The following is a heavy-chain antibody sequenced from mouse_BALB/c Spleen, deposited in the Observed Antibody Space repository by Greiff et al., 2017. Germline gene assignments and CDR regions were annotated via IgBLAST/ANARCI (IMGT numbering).Heavy chain of an antibody. CDR1: GFTFTDYY. Sequence: EVQLVESGGGLVQPGGSLRLSCATSGFTFTDYYMSWVRQPPGKALEWLGFIRNKANGYTTEYSASVKGRFTISRDNSQSILYLQMNTLRAEDSATYYCARDGTGRAMDYWGQGTSVTVSS. CDR3: ARDGTGRAMDY. J-gene: IGHJ4*01. CDR2: IRNKANGYTT. V-gene: IGHV7-3*02. D-gene: IGHD4-1*01.